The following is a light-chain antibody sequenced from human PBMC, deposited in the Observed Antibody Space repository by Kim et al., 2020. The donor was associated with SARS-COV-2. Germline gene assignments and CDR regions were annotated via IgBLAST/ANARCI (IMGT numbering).Light chain of an antibody. J-gene: IGLJ2*01. CDR2: EGT. Sequence: SYELTQPPSVSVSPGQTAIITCSGDKLGDKYACWYQQRQGQSPVLVIYEGTERPSGIPERFSGSKSGTTATLTISGTQATDEADYYCQAWDSRTVIFGGGTQLTVL. CDR3: QAWDSRTVI. CDR1: KLGDKY. V-gene: IGLV3-1*01.